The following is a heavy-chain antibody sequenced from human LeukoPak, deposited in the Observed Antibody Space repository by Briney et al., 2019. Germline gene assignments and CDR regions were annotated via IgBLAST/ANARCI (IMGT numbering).Heavy chain of an antibody. Sequence: PGGSLRLSCTASGFTFRNAWMTWFRQAPGKGLEWVGRTKSKTDGGTTDYAAPVKGRFSISRDDSKSTLYLQMNSLKTEDTAVYYCTSDRHSGYDRHFDSWGQGTQVTVSP. D-gene: IGHD5-12*01. J-gene: IGHJ4*02. V-gene: IGHV3-15*01. CDR1: GFTFRNAW. CDR2: TKSKTDGGTT. CDR3: TSDRHSGYDRHFDS.